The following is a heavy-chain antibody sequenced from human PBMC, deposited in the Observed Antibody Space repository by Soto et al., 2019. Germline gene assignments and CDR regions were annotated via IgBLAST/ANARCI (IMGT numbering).Heavy chain of an antibody. CDR2: ISGSGGST. J-gene: IGHJ4*02. D-gene: IGHD5-12*01. CDR3: ANSVATIPLLRFGY. CDR1: GFTFSSYA. V-gene: IGHV3-23*01. Sequence: EVQLLESGGGLVQPGGSLRLSCAASGFTFSSYAMSWVRQAPGKGLEWVSAISGSGGSTYYADSVKGRFTISRDNSKNTLYQQMNSLRAEDAAVYYCANSVATIPLLRFGYWGQGTLVTVSS.